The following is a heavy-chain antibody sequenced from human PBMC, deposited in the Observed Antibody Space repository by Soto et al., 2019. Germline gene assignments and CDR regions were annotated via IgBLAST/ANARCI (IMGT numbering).Heavy chain of an antibody. CDR2: IIPIFGTA. CDR3: ARSCCSGGSCYDYYYYGMDV. CDR1: GGTFSSYA. D-gene: IGHD2-15*01. J-gene: IGHJ6*02. V-gene: IGHV1-69*01. Sequence: QVQLVQSGAGVKKPGSSVKVSCTASGGTFSSYAISWVRQAPGQGLEWMGGIIPIFGTANYAQKFQGRVTITADESTSTAYMELSSLRSEDTAVYYCARSCCSGGSCYDYYYYGMDVWGQGTTVTVSS.